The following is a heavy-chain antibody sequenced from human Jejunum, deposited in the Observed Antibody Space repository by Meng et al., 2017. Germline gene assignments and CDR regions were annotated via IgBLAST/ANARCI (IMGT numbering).Heavy chain of an antibody. V-gene: IGHV3-9*01. Sequence: GGSLTLSCLFSGFTYHEYAMHWVRQVPGKGLEWVSGIFWDGGGTGYADPVKGRFTISRDKAKNSLSLQMNSLRPEDTALYYCVKDMTPGGADVWGQGTTVTVSS. CDR1: GFTYHEYA. J-gene: IGHJ6*02. CDR2: IFWDGGGT. CDR3: VKDMTPGGADV. D-gene: IGHD4-17*01.